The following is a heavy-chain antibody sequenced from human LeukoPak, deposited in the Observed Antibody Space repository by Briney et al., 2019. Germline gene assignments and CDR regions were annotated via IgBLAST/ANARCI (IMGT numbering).Heavy chain of an antibody. D-gene: IGHD2-15*01. J-gene: IGHJ4*02. V-gene: IGHV1-46*01. CDR1: GYTFTSYY. CDR2: INPSGGST. CDR3: ARDRGYCSGGSCYWPHY. Sequence: ASVKVSCKSSGYTFTSYYMHWVRQAPGPGLEWMGIINPSGGSTSYAQKFQGRVTMTRDTSTSTVYMELSSLRSEDTAVYYCARDRGYCSGGSCYWPHYWGQGTLVTVSS.